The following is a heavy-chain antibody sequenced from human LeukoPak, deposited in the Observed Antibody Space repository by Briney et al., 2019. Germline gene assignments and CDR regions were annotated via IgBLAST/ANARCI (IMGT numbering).Heavy chain of an antibody. J-gene: IGHJ4*02. CDR3: ASGGYSYGRFGY. CDR1: GGSFSGYY. D-gene: IGHD5-18*01. Sequence: PSETLPLTCAVYGGSFSGYYWSWIRQPPGKGLEWIGEINHSGSTNYNPSLKSRVTISVDTSKNQFSLKLSSVTAADTAVYYCASGGYSYGRFGYWGQGTLVTVSS. CDR2: INHSGST. V-gene: IGHV4-34*01.